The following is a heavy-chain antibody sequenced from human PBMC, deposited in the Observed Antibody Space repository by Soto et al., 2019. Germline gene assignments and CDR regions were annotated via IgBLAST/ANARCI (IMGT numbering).Heavy chain of an antibody. CDR3: ARVAYSSSWYYFDY. V-gene: IGHV4-59*01. CDR1: GGSISSYY. D-gene: IGHD6-13*01. J-gene: IGHJ4*02. Sequence: SETLSLTCTVSGGSISSYYWSWIRQPPGKGLEWIGYIYYSGSTNYNPSLKSRVTISVDTSKNQFSLKLSSVTAADAAVYYCARVAYSSSWYYFDYWGQGTLVTVS. CDR2: IYYSGST.